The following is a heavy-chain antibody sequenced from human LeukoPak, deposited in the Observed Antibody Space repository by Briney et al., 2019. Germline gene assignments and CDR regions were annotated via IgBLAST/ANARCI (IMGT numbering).Heavy chain of an antibody. Sequence: GGSLRLSCAASGFSFSSHWMHWVRQAPGKGLVWVSRINSDGSITSNADSVKGRFTISRDNAKNTLFLQMNSLRAEDTAVYYCVRDLWNYYDSSGYYYEDYLGQGTLVTVSS. J-gene: IGHJ4*02. V-gene: IGHV3-74*01. CDR1: GFSFSSHW. CDR3: VRDLWNYYDSSGYYYEDY. D-gene: IGHD3-22*01. CDR2: INSDGSIT.